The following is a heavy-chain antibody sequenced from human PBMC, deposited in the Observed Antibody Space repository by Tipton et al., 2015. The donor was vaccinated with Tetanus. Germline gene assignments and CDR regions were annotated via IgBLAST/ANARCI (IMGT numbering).Heavy chain of an antibody. CDR2: INYDGST. D-gene: IGHD6-6*01. CDR3: ARDQGGGRVVRLNWLDP. CDR1: GGTFNNYF. Sequence: TLSLTCAVYGGTFNNYFWTWIRQPPGKGLEWIGEINYDGSTNYSPSLKSRVTLSLDTTKKQVSLNLTSVTAADTAVYYCARDQGGGRVVRLNWLDPWGQGTLVTVSS. J-gene: IGHJ5*02. V-gene: IGHV4-34*08.